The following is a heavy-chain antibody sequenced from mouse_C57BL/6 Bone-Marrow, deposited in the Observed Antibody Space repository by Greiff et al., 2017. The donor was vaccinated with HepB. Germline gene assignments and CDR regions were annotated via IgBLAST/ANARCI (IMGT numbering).Heavy chain of an antibody. D-gene: IGHD1-1*01. CDR3: ARPCSYDYFDY. V-gene: IGHV1-42*01. CDR2: INPSTGGT. J-gene: IGHJ2*01. Sequence: LQESGPELVKPGASVKISCKASGYSFTGYYMNWVKQSPEKSLEWIGEINPSTGGTTYNQKFKAKATLTVDKSSSTAYMQLKSLTSEDSAVYYCARPCSYDYFDYWGQGTTLTVSS. CDR1: GYSFTGYY.